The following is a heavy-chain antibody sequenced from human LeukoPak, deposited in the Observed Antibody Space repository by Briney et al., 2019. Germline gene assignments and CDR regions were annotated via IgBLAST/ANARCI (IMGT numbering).Heavy chain of an antibody. Sequence: ASVKVSCKASGYTFTSYGISWVRQAPGQGLEWMGWISAYNGNTNYAQKFQGRVTMTRDTSISTACMELSRLRSDDTAVYYCAREVRVVAANDYWGQGTLVTVSS. CDR1: GYTFTSYG. V-gene: IGHV1-18*01. J-gene: IGHJ4*02. CDR2: ISAYNGNT. CDR3: AREVRVVAANDY. D-gene: IGHD2-15*01.